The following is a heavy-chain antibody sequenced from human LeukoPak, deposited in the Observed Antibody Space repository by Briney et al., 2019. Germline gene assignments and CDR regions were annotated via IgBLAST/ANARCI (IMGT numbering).Heavy chain of an antibody. J-gene: IGHJ4*02. Sequence: ASVKVSCKASGYTFTSYYMHWVRQATGQGLEWMGWMNPNSGNTGYAQKFQGRVTMTRNTSISTAYMELSSLRSEDTAVYYCARGRAGCSSTSCYRSWGFQNDYWGQGTLVTVSS. CDR2: MNPNSGNT. CDR1: GYTFTSYY. D-gene: IGHD2-2*02. V-gene: IGHV1-8*02. CDR3: ARGRAGCSSTSCYRSWGFQNDY.